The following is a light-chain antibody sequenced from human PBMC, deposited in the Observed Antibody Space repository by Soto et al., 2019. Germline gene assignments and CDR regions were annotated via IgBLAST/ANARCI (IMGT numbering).Light chain of an antibody. V-gene: IGLV2-14*01. CDR3: SSYTSSTNYV. CDR1: SIDIAPYNY. Sequence: QSVLTQPASVSGSPGQSLTSSFTGTSIDIAPYNYVSWYQQHPGKAPKLIIYEVSYRPSGISNRFSGSKSGNTASLTISGLQAEDEADYYCSSYTSSTNYVFGPGTKGTAL. J-gene: IGLJ1*01. CDR2: EVS.